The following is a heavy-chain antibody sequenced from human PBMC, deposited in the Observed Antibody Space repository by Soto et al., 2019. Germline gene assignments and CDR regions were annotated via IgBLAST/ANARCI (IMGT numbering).Heavy chain of an antibody. CDR3: ARGTYGSGSLAY. CDR2: IYSGGST. Sequence: GVLRLSCAASGFTVSSNYMSWVRQAPGKGLEWVSVIYSGGSTYYADSVKGRFTISRDNSKNTLYLQMNSLRAEDTAVYYCARGTYGSGSLAYWGQGTLVTVSS. J-gene: IGHJ4*02. CDR1: GFTVSSNY. D-gene: IGHD3-10*01. V-gene: IGHV3-53*01.